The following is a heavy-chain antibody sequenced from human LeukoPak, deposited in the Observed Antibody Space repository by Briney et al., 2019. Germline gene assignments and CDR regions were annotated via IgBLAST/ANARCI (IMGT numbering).Heavy chain of an antibody. V-gene: IGHV3-48*03. CDR1: GFTFSSYE. CDR2: ISSSGSTI. D-gene: IGHD3-22*01. Sequence: GGSLRLSCAASGFTFSSYEMNWVRQAPGKGLEWVSYISSSGSTIYYADSVKGRLTISRDNSKNTLSLQMNSLRAEDTAVYYCARDYYDGIGYYYEDYWGQGTLVTVSS. J-gene: IGHJ4*02. CDR3: ARDYYDGIGYYYEDY.